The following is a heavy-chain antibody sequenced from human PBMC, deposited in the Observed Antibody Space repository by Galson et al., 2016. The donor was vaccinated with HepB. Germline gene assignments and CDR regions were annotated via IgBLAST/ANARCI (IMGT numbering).Heavy chain of an antibody. J-gene: IGHJ2*01. CDR1: GFSLSTNGVA. Sequence: PALVKPTQTLTLTCTFSGFSLSTNGVAVGWIRQSPGKALEWLALIYWDDDKRYTPSLTSRVTITKDTSKNEVVLTMTNMDPVDTATYYCVRRRRDYVSGSNAPRPGDWDCDLWGRGTLVTVAS. V-gene: IGHV2-5*02. D-gene: IGHD3-10*01. CDR2: IYWDDDK. CDR3: VRRRRDYVSGSNAPRPGDWDCDL.